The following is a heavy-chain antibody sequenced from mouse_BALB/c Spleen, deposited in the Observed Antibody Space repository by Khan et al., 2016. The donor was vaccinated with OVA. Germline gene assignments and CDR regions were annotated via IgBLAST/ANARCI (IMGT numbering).Heavy chain of an antibody. Sequence: QIQLVQSGPELKKPGETVKISCKASGYTFTNYGMNWVKQAPGEGLKWMGWINTYTGEPTYADDFKGRVAFSLETSASTAYLQLSNLKNEDTASCFCASGGYGCFADWGAGTTVTVSA. CDR3: ASGGYGCFAD. J-gene: IGHJ1*01. CDR1: GYTFTNYG. D-gene: IGHD1-1*02. V-gene: IGHV9-3-1*01. CDR2: INTYTGEP.